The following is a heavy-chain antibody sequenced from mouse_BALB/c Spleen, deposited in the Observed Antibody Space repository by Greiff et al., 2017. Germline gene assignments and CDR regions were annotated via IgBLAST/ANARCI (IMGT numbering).Heavy chain of an antibody. D-gene: IGHD3-2*01. CDR3: AREGDSSGYGFDY. Sequence: DVMLVESGGGLVKPGGSLKLSCAASGFTFSDYYMYWVRQTPEKRLEWVATISDGGSYTYYPDSVKGRFTISRDNAKNNLYLQMSSLKSEDTAMYYCAREGDSSGYGFDYWGQGTTLTVSS. CDR2: ISDGGSYT. V-gene: IGHV5-4*02. J-gene: IGHJ2*01. CDR1: GFTFSDYY.